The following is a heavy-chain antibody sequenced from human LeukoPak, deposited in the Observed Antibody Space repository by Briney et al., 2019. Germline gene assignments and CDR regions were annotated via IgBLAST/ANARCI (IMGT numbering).Heavy chain of an antibody. CDR3: ARGLHQYYFDS. D-gene: IGHD2-21*01. Sequence: SETLSLTCTVSGGSISSYYWNWIRQPAGKGLEWIGRFYSSGSTNYTPSLKSRVTMSVDTSRNQFSLSLNSVTAADTAVYYCARGLHQYYFDSWGQGTLVTVSS. CDR2: FYSSGST. V-gene: IGHV4-4*07. J-gene: IGHJ4*02. CDR1: GGSISSYY.